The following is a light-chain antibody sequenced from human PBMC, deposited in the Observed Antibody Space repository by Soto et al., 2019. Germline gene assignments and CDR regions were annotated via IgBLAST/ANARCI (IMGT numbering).Light chain of an antibody. CDR3: MQASFWPPYA. J-gene: IGKJ2*01. CDR1: HSLVYRDGDTF. Sequence: DVVLTQSPLSLPVTVGQPASISCRSSHSLVYRDGDTFLRWFHQRPGQSPRRLIYKVSNRESWVAERLSGNGSDADFALKIARVEAEDVGIYYCMQASFWPPYAFGQGTRLENK. CDR2: KVS. V-gene: IGKV2-30*01.